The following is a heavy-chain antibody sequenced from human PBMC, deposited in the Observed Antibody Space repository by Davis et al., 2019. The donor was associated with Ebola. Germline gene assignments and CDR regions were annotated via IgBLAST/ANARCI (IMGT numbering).Heavy chain of an antibody. CDR1: GYTFTSYD. V-gene: IGHV1-18*01. CDR2: ISAYNGNT. CDR3: ARAGKGDGYNYYYYYYMDV. Sequence: ASVKVSCTASGYTFTSYDINWVRQATGQGLVWMGWISAYNGNTNYAQKLQGRVTMTTDTSTSTAYMELRSLRSDDTAVYYCARAGKGDGYNYYYYYYMDVWGKGTTVTVSS. D-gene: IGHD5-24*01. J-gene: IGHJ6*03.